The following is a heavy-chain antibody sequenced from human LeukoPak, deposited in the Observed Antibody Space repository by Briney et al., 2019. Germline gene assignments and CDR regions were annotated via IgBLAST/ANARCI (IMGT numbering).Heavy chain of an antibody. CDR2: VFQLQTVRT. J-gene: IGHJ4*02. D-gene: IGHD2-8*01. CDR3: ARVLNAPKFIDS. Sequence: SETLSLTCTVSGSSLTTTYYWAWFRQAPGKGLEWIATVFQLQTVRTFYNPSLKSRVTMSLDTSQNQFSLNLTSVTAADTALYFCARVLNAPKFIDSWGRGTLVTLSS. CDR1: GSSLTTTYY. V-gene: IGHV4-38-2*02.